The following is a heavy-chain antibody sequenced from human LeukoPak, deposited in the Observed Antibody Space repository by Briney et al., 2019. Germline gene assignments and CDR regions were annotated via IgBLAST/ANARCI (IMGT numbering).Heavy chain of an antibody. Sequence: AGGSLRLSCAASGFTFSGSAMHWVRQASGKGLEWVGRIRSKANSYATAYAASVKGRFTISRDDSKNTAYLQMNSLKTEDTAVYYCTRRSSAGIYWGQGTLVTVSS. V-gene: IGHV3-73*01. CDR2: IRSKANSYAT. J-gene: IGHJ4*02. CDR1: GFTFSGSA. CDR3: TRRSSAGIY. D-gene: IGHD6-13*01.